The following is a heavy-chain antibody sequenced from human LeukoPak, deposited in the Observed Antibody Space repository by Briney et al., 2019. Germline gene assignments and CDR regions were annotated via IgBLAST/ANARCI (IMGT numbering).Heavy chain of an antibody. D-gene: IGHD3-10*01. CDR2: IRYDGSNK. Sequence: GGSLRLSCAASGFTFSSYGMHWVRQAPGKGLEWVAFIRYDGSNKYYADSVEGRFTISRDNSKNTLYLQMNSLRAEDTAVYYCARDGYYFDYWGQGTLVTVSS. CDR3: ARDGYYFDY. V-gene: IGHV3-30*02. J-gene: IGHJ4*02. CDR1: GFTFSSYG.